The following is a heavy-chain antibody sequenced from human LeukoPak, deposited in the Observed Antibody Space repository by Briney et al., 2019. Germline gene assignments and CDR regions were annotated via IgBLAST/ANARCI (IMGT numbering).Heavy chain of an antibody. CDR1: GYTFTSYA. CDR3: AREKYDILIGYSYYFDY. Sequence: GASVKVSCKASGYTFTSYAMHWVRQAPGQRLEWMGWINAGNGNTKYSQEFQGRVTITRDTSASTAYMELSSLRSEDMAVYYCAREKYDILIGYSYYFDYWGQGTLVTVSS. J-gene: IGHJ4*02. D-gene: IGHD3-9*01. V-gene: IGHV1-3*03. CDR2: INAGNGNT.